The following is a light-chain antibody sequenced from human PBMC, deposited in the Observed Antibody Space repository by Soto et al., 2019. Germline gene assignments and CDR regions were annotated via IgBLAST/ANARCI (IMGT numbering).Light chain of an antibody. V-gene: IGKV4-1*01. Sequence: DIVMTQSPDSLAMSLGERATINCKSSQSVLASSNNKNLLAWYQQKPGQPPKLLIYGASTRESGVPDRFRGRRSGTDLSQPISSLQAEDVGVYFCQQYYSSPTSCGGGTNVQIK. CDR3: QQYYSSPTS. CDR1: QSVLASSNNKNL. J-gene: IGKJ4*01. CDR2: GAS.